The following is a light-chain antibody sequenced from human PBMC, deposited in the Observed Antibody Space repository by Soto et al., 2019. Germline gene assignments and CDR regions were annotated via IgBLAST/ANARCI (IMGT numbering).Light chain of an antibody. Sequence: QTVVTQPRSVSGSPGQSVTISCTGTSNDVGGYDYVSWYQQYPGKAPTYILYDVTKRPSGVPDRFSGSKSGNTASLTISGLQADDEADYYCCSYAGNYTFFGGGTQLTVL. CDR2: DVT. V-gene: IGLV2-11*01. J-gene: IGLJ2*01. CDR3: CSYAGNYTF. CDR1: SNDVGGYDY.